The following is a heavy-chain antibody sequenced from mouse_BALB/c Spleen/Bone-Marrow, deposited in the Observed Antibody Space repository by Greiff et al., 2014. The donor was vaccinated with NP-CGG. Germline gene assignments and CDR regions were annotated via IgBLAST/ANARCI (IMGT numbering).Heavy chain of an antibody. Sequence: LQQPGSELARPGASVKLSCKASGYTFTSYWMHWVKQRPGQGLEWIGNIYPGTGSTNYDEKFKTKATLTVDTSSSTAYMQLSSLTSEDSAVYYCARWLLLDYWGQGTTLTVSS. V-gene: IGHV1S22*01. D-gene: IGHD2-3*01. CDR3: ARWLLLDY. J-gene: IGHJ2*01. CDR2: IYPGTGST. CDR1: GYTFTSYW.